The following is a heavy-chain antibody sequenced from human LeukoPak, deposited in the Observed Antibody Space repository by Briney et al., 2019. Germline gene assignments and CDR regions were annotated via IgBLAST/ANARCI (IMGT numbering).Heavy chain of an antibody. CDR2: IKQDGSEK. CDR3: ARDTTSGYYDSSGYSLYYYYGMDV. D-gene: IGHD3-22*01. V-gene: IGHV3-7*01. J-gene: IGHJ6*02. CDR1: AFTFSSYW. Sequence: RGSLRLSCAASAFTFSSYWMSWVRQAPGKGLEWVANIKQDGSEKYYVDSVKGRFTISRDNAKNSLYLQMNSLRAEDTAVYYCARDTTSGYYDSSGYSLYYYYGMDVWGQGTTVTVSS.